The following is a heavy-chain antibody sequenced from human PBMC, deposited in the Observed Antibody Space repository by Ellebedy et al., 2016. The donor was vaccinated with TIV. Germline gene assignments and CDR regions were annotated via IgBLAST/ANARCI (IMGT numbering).Heavy chain of an antibody. CDR3: ARDRAACSSTSCYKRPNYGMDV. CDR2: IYYSGST. Sequence: SETLSLXXTVSGGSISSGDYYWSWIRQPPGKGLEWIGYIYYSGSTYYNPSLKSRVTISVDKSKNQFSLKLSSVTAADTAVYYCARDRAACSSTSCYKRPNYGMDVWGQGTTVTVSS. J-gene: IGHJ6*02. D-gene: IGHD2-2*02. V-gene: IGHV4-30-4*01. CDR1: GGSISSGDYY.